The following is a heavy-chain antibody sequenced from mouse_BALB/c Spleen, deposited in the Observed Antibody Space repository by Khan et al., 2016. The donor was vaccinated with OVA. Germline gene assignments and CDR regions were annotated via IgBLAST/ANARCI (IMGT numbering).Heavy chain of an antibody. CDR1: GFSLTTYG. CDR2: IWSGGNT. Sequence: QVQLKQSGPGLLQPSQNLSITCTVSGFSLTTYGVHWVRQSPGKGLEWLGLIWSGGNTDYNAAFISRRSISKDNSKSQVFFKMNSLQADDTAIYYCARNSYMYDFTYWGQGTLVTVSA. CDR3: ARNSYMYDFTY. D-gene: IGHD2-14*01. J-gene: IGHJ3*01. V-gene: IGHV2-4-1*01.